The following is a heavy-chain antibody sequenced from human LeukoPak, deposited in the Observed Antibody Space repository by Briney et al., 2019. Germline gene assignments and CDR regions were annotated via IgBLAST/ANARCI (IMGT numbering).Heavy chain of an antibody. CDR3: AKGDTTWELPHDY. D-gene: IGHD1-26*01. CDR1: GFTFSSYW. Sequence: GGSLGLSCAASGFTFSSYWMHRVRQAPGKGLVWVSRINSDGSSTSYADSVKGRFTISRDNAKNTLYLQMNSLRAEDTAVYYCAKGDTTWELPHDYWGQGTLVTVSS. J-gene: IGHJ4*02. V-gene: IGHV3-74*01. CDR2: INSDGSST.